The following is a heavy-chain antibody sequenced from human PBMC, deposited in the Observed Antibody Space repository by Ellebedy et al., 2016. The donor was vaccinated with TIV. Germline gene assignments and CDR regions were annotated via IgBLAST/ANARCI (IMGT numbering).Heavy chain of an antibody. Sequence: SETLSLXXTVSGGSISSYGYYWIWIRQHPGKGREWFGYIYYSSSTYYNPSLKSRVTISVYTSKNQFSLKLSSVTAADTAVYYCARDSVAYGIEAAYYYGMDVWGQGTTVTVS. V-gene: IGHV4-31*03. CDR1: GGSISSYGYY. J-gene: IGHJ6*02. D-gene: IGHD1-1*01. CDR2: IYYSSST. CDR3: ARDSVAYGIEAAYYYGMDV.